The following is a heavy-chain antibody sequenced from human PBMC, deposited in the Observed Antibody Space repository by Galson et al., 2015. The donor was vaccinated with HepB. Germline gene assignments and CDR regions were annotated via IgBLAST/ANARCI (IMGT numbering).Heavy chain of an antibody. Sequence: SLRLSCAASGFTFSSYAMHWVRQAPGRGLEWVAVMSYDGSNKYYADSVKGRFTISRDNSKNTLYLQMNSLRAEDTAVYYCAGAELLLYYFDYWGQGTLLTVSS. CDR3: AGAELLLYYFDY. V-gene: IGHV3-30-3*01. J-gene: IGHJ4*02. CDR1: GFTFSSYA. D-gene: IGHD2-15*01. CDR2: MSYDGSNK.